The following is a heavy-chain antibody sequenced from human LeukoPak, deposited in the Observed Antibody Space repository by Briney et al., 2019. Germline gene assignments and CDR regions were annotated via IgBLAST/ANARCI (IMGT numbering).Heavy chain of an antibody. Sequence: GGSLRLSCAASGFTFSSYAMNWVRPAPGRGLEWVSHITISSTNIYYADSVKGRFTISRDNAKNALSLQMNSLRDEDTAVYYCGTSVNYYLKYWGQGTLVTVSS. CDR3: GTSVNYYLKY. V-gene: IGHV3-48*02. D-gene: IGHD1-7*01. CDR1: GFTFSSYA. CDR2: ITISSTNI. J-gene: IGHJ4*02.